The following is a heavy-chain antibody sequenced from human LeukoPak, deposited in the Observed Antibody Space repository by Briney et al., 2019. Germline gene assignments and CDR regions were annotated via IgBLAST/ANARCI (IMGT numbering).Heavy chain of an antibody. V-gene: IGHV1-18*01. Sequence: GASVKVSCKASGYTFTSYGISWVRQAPGQGLEWMGWISAYNGNTNYAQKLQGRVTMTTDTSTSTAYMELRSLGSDDTAVYYCARDWGSSWKGGYWFDPWGQGTLVTVSS. J-gene: IGHJ5*02. CDR1: GYTFTSYG. D-gene: IGHD6-13*01. CDR3: ARDWGSSWKGGYWFDP. CDR2: ISAYNGNT.